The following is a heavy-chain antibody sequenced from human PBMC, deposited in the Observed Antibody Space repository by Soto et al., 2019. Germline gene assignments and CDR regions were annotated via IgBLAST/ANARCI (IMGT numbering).Heavy chain of an antibody. CDR1: GFTFSSHA. Sequence: PGGSLRLSCTASGFTFSSHAMTWGRQAPWKGLEWVSGLSDSGGSIYYADSVKGRFTISRDNSMNTLYLQMNTLRAEDTAIYYCAKVSSSWYAGFFDLWGQGTLVTVSS. CDR2: LSDSGGSI. CDR3: AKVSSSWYAGFFDL. V-gene: IGHV3-23*01. J-gene: IGHJ4*02. D-gene: IGHD6-13*01.